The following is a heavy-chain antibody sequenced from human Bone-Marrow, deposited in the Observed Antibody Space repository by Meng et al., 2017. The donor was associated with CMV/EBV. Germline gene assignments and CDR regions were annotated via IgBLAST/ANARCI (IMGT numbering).Heavy chain of an antibody. CDR3: ARDYVRITIFGVVTGAGGMDV. D-gene: IGHD3-3*01. Sequence: GESLKISCAASGFTFSSYGMHWVRQAPGKGLEWVAFIRYDGSNKYYADSVKGRFTISRDNSKNTLYLQMNSLRAEDTAVYYCARDYVRITIFGVVTGAGGMDVWGQGTTVTVSS. V-gene: IGHV3-30*02. J-gene: IGHJ6*02. CDR1: GFTFSSYG. CDR2: IRYDGSNK.